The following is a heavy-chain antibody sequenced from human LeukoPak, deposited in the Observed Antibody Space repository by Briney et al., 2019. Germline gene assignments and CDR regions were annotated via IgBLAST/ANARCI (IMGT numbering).Heavy chain of an antibody. V-gene: IGHV3-23*01. D-gene: IGHD3-22*01. CDR1: GFTFSSYA. Sequence: GGSLRHSCAASGFTFSSYAMSWVRQAPGKGLEWVSAISGSGGSTYYADSVKGRFTISRDNSKNTLYLQMNSLRAEDTAVYYCAKSAPRLTMIVVVITIPYFDYWGQGTLVTVSS. J-gene: IGHJ4*02. CDR3: AKSAPRLTMIVVVITIPYFDY. CDR2: ISGSGGST.